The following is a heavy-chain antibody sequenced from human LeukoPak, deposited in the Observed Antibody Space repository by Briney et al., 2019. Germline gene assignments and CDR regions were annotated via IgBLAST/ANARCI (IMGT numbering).Heavy chain of an antibody. Sequence: RASETLSLTCAVYGGSFSGYYWSWIRQPPGKGLEWIGSIYYSGSTYYNPSLKSRVTISVDTSKNQFSLKLSSVTAADTAVYYCASPYYYDSSGYYYVHWGQGTLVTVSS. J-gene: IGHJ4*02. CDR3: ASPYYYDSSGYYYVH. D-gene: IGHD3-22*01. CDR2: IYYSGST. CDR1: GGSFSGYY. V-gene: IGHV4-34*01.